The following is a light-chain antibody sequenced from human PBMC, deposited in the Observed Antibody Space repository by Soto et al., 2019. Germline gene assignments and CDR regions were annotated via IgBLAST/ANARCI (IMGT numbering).Light chain of an antibody. V-gene: IGKV1-5*01. CDR1: QSMSSW. Sequence: DIQMTQSPSTLSASVGDRVTITCPASQSMSSWLAWYQQKPGKAPKLLIYDASSLESGVPSRFSGSGSGTEFTLTISSLQHDDFATYYCQQDNSPWRFGQGTMV. CDR2: DAS. J-gene: IGKJ1*01. CDR3: QQDNSPWR.